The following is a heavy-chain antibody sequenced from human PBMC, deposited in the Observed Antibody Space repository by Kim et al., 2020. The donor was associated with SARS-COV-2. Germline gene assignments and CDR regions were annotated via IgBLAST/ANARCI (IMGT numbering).Heavy chain of an antibody. V-gene: IGHV3-30*04. Sequence: GGSLRLSCAASGFTFSSYAMHWVRQAPGKGLEWVAVISYDGSNKYYADSVKGRFTISRDNSKNTLYLQMNSLRAEDTAVYYCARDLSDVLLWFGESVGFDPWGQGTLVTVSS. CDR1: GFTFSSYA. J-gene: IGHJ5*02. CDR2: ISYDGSNK. D-gene: IGHD3-10*01. CDR3: ARDLSDVLLWFGESVGFDP.